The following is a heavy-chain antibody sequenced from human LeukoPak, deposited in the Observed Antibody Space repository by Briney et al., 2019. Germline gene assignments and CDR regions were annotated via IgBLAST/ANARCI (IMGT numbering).Heavy chain of an antibody. CDR3: AKDDSRLKYYFDY. CDR1: GLTFSSSG. D-gene: IGHD6-13*01. J-gene: IGHJ4*02. Sequence: GGSLRLSCATSGLTFSSSGMHWVRQAPGKGLQGWALIWHDGTNKSSEDSVKGRFAISSANSNTTMYLQMNSMRGEDTDVYYCAKDDSRLKYYFDYWGQGTLVTVSS. V-gene: IGHV3-30*02. CDR2: IWHDGTNK.